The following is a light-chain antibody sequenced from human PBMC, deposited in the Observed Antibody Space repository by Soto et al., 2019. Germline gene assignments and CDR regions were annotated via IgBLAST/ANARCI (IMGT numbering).Light chain of an antibody. V-gene: IGLV2-14*01. CDR1: SSDVGGYNY. CDR2: EVS. J-gene: IGLJ1*01. CDR3: SSYTSSSSLYV. Sequence: QSALTQPASVSGSPGQSITISCTGTSSDVGGYNYVSWYQQHPGTAPKLMIYEVSNRPSGLSNRFSGSKSGNTASLTISGLQAEDEAHYYCSSYTSSSSLYVFGTGTKVTVL.